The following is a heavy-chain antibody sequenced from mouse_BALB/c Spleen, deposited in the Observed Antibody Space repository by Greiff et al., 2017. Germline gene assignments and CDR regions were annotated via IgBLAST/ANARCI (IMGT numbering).Heavy chain of an antibody. CDR2: ISSGSSTI. CDR3: ARERDGNYAAWFAY. CDR1: GFTFSSFG. D-gene: IGHD2-1*01. V-gene: IGHV5-17*02. Sequence: EVKLVESGGGLVQPGGSRKLSCAASGFTFSSFGMHWVRQAPEKGLEWVAYISSGSSTIYYADTVKGRFTISRDNPKNTLFLQMTSLRSEDTAMYYCARERDGNYAAWFAYWGQGTLVTVSA. J-gene: IGHJ3*01.